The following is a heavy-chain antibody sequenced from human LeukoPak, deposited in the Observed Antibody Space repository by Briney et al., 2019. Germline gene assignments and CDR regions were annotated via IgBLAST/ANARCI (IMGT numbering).Heavy chain of an antibody. CDR1: GYSITTGYY. V-gene: IGHV4-38-2*02. CDR3: ARVLDYYGSGIYAFDF. Sequence: SETLSLTCTVSGYSITTGYYWGWVRQPPGKGLEWIGGLYHSGSTRYNPSLKSRVIMSVDPSKNQFSLKLTSVTAADTAVYYCARVLDYYGSGIYAFDFWGQGTLVTVSS. CDR2: LYHSGST. J-gene: IGHJ4*02. D-gene: IGHD3-10*01.